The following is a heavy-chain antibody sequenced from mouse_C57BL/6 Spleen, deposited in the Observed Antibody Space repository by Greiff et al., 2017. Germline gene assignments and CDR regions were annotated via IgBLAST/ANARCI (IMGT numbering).Heavy chain of an antibody. J-gene: IGHJ3*01. V-gene: IGHV1-62-2*01. CDR2: FFPGRGSI. D-gene: IGHD2-4*01. CDR3: ARHEEGNYYDDDWFAY. Sequence: QVQLKQSGAELVKPGASVKLSCKASGYTFTEYTIHWVKQRSGQGLEWIGWFFPGRGSIKYNEKFKDKATLTADKSSSTVYMELSRLTSEDSAVYFCARHEEGNYYDDDWFAYWGQGTLVTVSA. CDR1: GYTFTEYT.